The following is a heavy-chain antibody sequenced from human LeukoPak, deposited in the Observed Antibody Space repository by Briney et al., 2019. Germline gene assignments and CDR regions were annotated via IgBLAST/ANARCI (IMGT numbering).Heavy chain of an antibody. D-gene: IGHD6-19*01. Sequence: GGSLRLSCAASGFTFSTYGMHWVRQAPGKGLEWVAFIRYDGSNKYYADSVKGRFTISRDTSKNTLYLQMNSLRAEDTAVYYCAKEGTYNSGWCDVDYWGQGTLVTVSS. V-gene: IGHV3-30*02. CDR2: IRYDGSNK. J-gene: IGHJ4*02. CDR1: GFTFSTYG. CDR3: AKEGTYNSGWCDVDY.